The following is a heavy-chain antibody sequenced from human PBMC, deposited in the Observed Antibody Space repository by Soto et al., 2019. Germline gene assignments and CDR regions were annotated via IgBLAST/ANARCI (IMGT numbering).Heavy chain of an antibody. D-gene: IGHD3-22*01. J-gene: IGHJ4*02. CDR2: FDPEDGET. Sequence: QVKLVQSGAEVKKPWASVKVSCKVSGYTLTELSMHWVRQAPGKGLEWRGGFDPEDGETIYEQKLQGRVTMTEDTPTDTGYMELSSLRSEDTAVYYCATDKGGLRYYDSSGYSYWGQGTLVTVSS. CDR1: GYTLTELS. V-gene: IGHV1-24*01. CDR3: ATDKGGLRYYDSSGYSY.